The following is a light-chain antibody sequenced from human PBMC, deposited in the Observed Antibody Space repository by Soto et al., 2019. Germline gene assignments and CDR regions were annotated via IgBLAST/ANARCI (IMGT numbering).Light chain of an antibody. Sequence: QSVLTQPHSASGTPGQRVTISCSGSSSNISTSSVHWFQQLPGTAPKLLISTTTQRPSGVPERFSGSRSGTSGSLAISGLQSEDEADYYCAAWDGSPTAHVFGTGTKLTVL. CDR2: TTT. J-gene: IGLJ1*01. V-gene: IGLV1-44*01. CDR1: SSNISTSS. CDR3: AAWDGSPTAHV.